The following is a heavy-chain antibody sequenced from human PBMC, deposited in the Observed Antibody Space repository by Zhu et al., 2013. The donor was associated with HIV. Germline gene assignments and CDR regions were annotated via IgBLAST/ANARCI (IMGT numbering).Heavy chain of an antibody. J-gene: IGHJ5*02. CDR2: ISGSGATS. CDR3: AKSNDFWSGSGES. V-gene: IGHV3-23*01. Sequence: VQLLESGGGLVQPGGSLRLSCEASGYTFSSYAMNWVRQAPGKGLEWVSLISGSGATSYYADSVEGRFTISRDNSKNTLSLQMNSLRPEDTAVYYCAKSNDFWSGSGESWGQGTLVTVSS. D-gene: IGHD3-3*01. CDR1: GYTFSSYA.